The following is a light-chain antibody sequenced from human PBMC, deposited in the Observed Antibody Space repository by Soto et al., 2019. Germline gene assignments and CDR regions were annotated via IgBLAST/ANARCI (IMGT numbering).Light chain of an antibody. Sequence: QAVVTQEPSLTVSPGGTVTLSCASSTGAVTSGYYPNWFQQKPGQPPRALIYSTTYKHSWTPGRFSGSLLGGKAALTLSGVQPEDEADYYCLLFYGDGVIFGGGTKVTVL. CDR1: TGAVTSGYY. J-gene: IGLJ2*01. CDR3: LLFYGDGVI. V-gene: IGLV7-43*01. CDR2: STT.